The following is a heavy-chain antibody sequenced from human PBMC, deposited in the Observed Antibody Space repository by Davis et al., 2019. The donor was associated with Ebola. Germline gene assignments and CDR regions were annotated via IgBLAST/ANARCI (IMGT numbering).Heavy chain of an antibody. J-gene: IGHJ4*02. CDR2: ISWNSRSK. D-gene: IGHD3-3*01. Sequence: PGGSLRLSCVASEFSFRSYWFHWVRQVPGKGLEWVAGISWNSRSKDYADSVKGRFTISRDNAKNSLYLQMKSLRSEDTAFYYCAKDTRLTIFGAVDYWGQGTLVTVSS. CDR3: AKDTRLTIFGAVDY. CDR1: EFSFRSYW. V-gene: IGHV3-9*01.